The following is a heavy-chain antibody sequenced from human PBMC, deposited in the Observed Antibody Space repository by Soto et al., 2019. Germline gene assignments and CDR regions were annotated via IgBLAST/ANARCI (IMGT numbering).Heavy chain of an antibody. CDR3: AGGDKLSLYPQLGY. D-gene: IGHD3-16*02. J-gene: IGHJ4*02. CDR1: GYTFTGNY. V-gene: IGHV1-2*04. CDR2: INVNSGGT. Sequence: QVQLVQSGAEVKKPGASVKISCKASGYTFTGNYMHWVRQAPGQGFEWMGWINVNSGGTKYAQKFQGLVTLTRVTSISTAYMEVSRLRSDDTAVYCCAGGDKLSLYPQLGYWGQGTRVSVSS.